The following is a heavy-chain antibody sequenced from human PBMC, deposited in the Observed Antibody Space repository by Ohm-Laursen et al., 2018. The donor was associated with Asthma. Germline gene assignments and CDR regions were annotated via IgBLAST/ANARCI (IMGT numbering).Heavy chain of an antibody. CDR2: INPSSGSS. J-gene: IGHJ4*02. Sequence: ASVKVSCKASGYPFTRDYMHWVRQAPGQGLEWMGIINPSSGSSSYAQKFQSRVTMTSDTSTSTVYMELSSLRSEDTAVYYCARATFATYCGGDCYYFDYWGQGTLVTVSS. CDR1: GYPFTRDY. CDR3: ARATFATYCGGDCYYFDY. V-gene: IGHV1-46*01. D-gene: IGHD2-21*02.